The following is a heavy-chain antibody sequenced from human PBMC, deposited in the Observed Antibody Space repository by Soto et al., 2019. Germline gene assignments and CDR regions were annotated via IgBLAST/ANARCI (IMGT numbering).Heavy chain of an antibody. V-gene: IGHV1-3*01. CDR3: ARGLPLTMDY. J-gene: IGHJ4*02. Sequence: QVQLVQSGAEVKKPGASVKVSCEASGYTYTSYAMNGVRQASGQRLEWMGWMNAGNGNTKCSQWFQGRVTITRDTSASTAYMELSSLRSEDTAVFYCARGLPLTMDYWGQGTLVTVSS. D-gene: IGHD2-15*01. CDR2: MNAGNGNT. CDR1: GYTYTSYA.